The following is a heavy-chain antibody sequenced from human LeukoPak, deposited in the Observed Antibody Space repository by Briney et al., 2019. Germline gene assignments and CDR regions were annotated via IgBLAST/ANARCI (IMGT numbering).Heavy chain of an antibody. D-gene: IGHD3-16*02. J-gene: IGHJ4*02. V-gene: IGHV3-66*01. CDR3: ARTFWGVIVY. CDR1: GFTVSSNY. CDR2: IYSGGST. Sequence: GGSLRLSCAASGFTVSSNYMSWVRQAPGKGLDWVSVIYSGGSTYYADSVKGRFTISRDNSKNTLYLQMNSLRAEDTAVYYCARTFWGVIVYWGQGTLVTVSS.